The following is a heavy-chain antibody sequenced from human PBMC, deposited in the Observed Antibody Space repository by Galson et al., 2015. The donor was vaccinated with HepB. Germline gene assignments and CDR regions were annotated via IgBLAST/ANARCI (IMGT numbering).Heavy chain of an antibody. J-gene: IGHJ5*02. V-gene: IGHV4-61*02. CDR3: ATEGLYSSSFGWFDP. CDR2: IYTSGST. Sequence: LSLTCTVSGGSISSGSYYWSWIRQPAGKGLEWIGRIYTSGSTNYNPSLKSRVTMSVDTSKNQFSLKLSSVTAADTAVYYCATEGLYSSSFGWFDPWGQGTLVTVSS. D-gene: IGHD6-6*01. CDR1: GGSISSGSYY.